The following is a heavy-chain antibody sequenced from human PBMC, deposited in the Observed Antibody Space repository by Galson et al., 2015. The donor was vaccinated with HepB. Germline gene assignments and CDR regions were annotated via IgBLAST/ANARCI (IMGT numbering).Heavy chain of an antibody. V-gene: IGHV3-74*01. CDR1: GFTFSSYW. CDR3: ARGGGEYYYDSSGYRPGGDYYYGMDA. J-gene: IGHJ6*02. CDR2: INSDGSST. D-gene: IGHD3-22*01. Sequence: SLRLSCAASGFTFSSYWMHWVRQAPGKGLVWVSRINSDGSSTSYADSVKGRFTISRDNAKNTLYLQMNSLRAEDTAVYYCARGGGEYYYDSSGYRPGGDYYYGMDAWGQGTTVTVSS.